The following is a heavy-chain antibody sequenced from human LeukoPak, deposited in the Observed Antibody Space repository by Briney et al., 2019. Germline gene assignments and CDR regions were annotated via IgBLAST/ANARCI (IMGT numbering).Heavy chain of an antibody. D-gene: IGHD2-2*01. V-gene: IGHV3-21*01. CDR2: ISTSSSYI. Sequence: GGSLRLSCAASGFTFSSYCMNWVRQAPGKGLEWVSFISTSSSYIHYADSVRGRFTISRDNAKNALYLQMNYLSAEDTAVYYCARDLYCSSTLWPYGWEPLDYWGQGTLVTVSS. J-gene: IGHJ4*02. CDR3: ARDLYCSSTLWPYGWEPLDY. CDR1: GFTFSSYC.